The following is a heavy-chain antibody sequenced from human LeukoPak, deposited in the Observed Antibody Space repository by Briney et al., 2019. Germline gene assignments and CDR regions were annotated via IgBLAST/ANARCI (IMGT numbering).Heavy chain of an antibody. Sequence: PSETLSLTCTVSGGSISSYYWSWIRQPPGKGLEWIGYIYYSGSTNYSPSLKSRVTISVDTSKNQFSLKLSSVTAADTAVYYCARAYGDYVRAYYYYGMDVWGQGTTVTVSS. D-gene: IGHD4-17*01. J-gene: IGHJ6*02. CDR1: GGSISSYY. V-gene: IGHV4-59*01. CDR3: ARAYGDYVRAYYYYGMDV. CDR2: IYYSGST.